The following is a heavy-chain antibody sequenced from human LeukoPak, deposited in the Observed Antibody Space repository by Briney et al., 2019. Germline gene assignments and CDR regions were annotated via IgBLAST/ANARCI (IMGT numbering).Heavy chain of an antibody. Sequence: SETLSLTCTLSGRSISSYYWSWIRQPAGKGLEWIGRIYTSGRTNYNPSLKGRVTMSVDTSKNQFSLKLSSVTAADTAVYYCARGGRVAAGNNWFDPWGQGTLVTVSS. D-gene: IGHD6-13*01. J-gene: IGHJ5*02. CDR3: ARGGRVAAGNNWFDP. CDR2: IYTSGRT. CDR1: GRSISSYY. V-gene: IGHV4-4*07.